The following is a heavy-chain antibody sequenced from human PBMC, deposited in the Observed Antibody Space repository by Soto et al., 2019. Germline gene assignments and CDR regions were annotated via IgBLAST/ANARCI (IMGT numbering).Heavy chain of an antibody. CDR1: GFTFSSYA. V-gene: IGHV3-23*01. CDR3: ARRGSGSYYDY. Sequence: EVQLLESGGGLVQPGGSLRLSCAASGFTFSSYAMRWVRQAPVKGLEWVSAISGSGDSTYYADSVKGRFTISRDNSKNTLYLPMNSLRAEDTAVYYCARRGSGSYYDYWCQGTLVTVSS. CDR2: ISGSGDST. D-gene: IGHD1-26*01. J-gene: IGHJ4*02.